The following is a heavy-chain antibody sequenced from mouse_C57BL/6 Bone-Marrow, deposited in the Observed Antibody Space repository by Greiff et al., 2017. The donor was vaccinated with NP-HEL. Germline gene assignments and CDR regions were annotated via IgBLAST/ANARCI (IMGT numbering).Heavy chain of an antibody. Sequence: EVKLVESGGGLVQPGESLKLSCESNEYEFPSHDMSWVRQTPEKRLEWVATISDGGSYTYYPDNVKGRFTISRDNAKNNLYLQMSHLKSEDTAMYYCARDSAWFAYWGQGTLVTVSA. J-gene: IGHJ3*01. V-gene: IGHV5-4*01. CDR3: ARDSAWFAY. CDR1: EYEFPSHD. CDR2: ISDGGSYT.